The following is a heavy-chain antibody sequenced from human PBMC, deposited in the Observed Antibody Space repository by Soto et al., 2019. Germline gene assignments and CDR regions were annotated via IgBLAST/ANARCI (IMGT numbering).Heavy chain of an antibody. V-gene: IGHV3-53*01. J-gene: IGHJ4*02. CDR3: TKQRADYGSGADTFYFES. Sequence: PGGSLRLSCAASGFTVSSSYMSWIRQAPGKGMEWVSVIYSGGNTYHADSVKGRFTISRDNSKNTRYLLMNSLRAEDTAVYYCTKQRADYGSGADTFYFESWGQGALVTVSS. CDR1: GFTVSSSY. CDR2: IYSGGNT. D-gene: IGHD3-10*01.